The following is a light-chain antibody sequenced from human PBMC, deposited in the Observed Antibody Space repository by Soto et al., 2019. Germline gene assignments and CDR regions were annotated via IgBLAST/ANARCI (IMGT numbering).Light chain of an antibody. CDR3: QSYDSSLSGSDV. J-gene: IGLJ1*01. V-gene: IGLV1-40*01. CDR1: SSNIGAGYD. CDR2: GNS. Sequence: QSVLPQPPSLSGAPGQRVTISCTGSSSNIGAGYDVHWYQQLPGTAPKLLIYGNSNRPSGVPDRFSGSKSGTSASLAITGLQAEDEADYYCQSYDSSLSGSDVFGTGTKVTV.